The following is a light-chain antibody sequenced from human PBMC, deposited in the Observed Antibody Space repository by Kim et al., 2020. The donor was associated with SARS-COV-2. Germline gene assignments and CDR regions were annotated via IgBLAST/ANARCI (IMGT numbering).Light chain of an antibody. Sequence: SPGERATFSCRASQSVSSSYLAWYQQKPGQAPRLLIYGASSRATGTPDRFSGSGSGTDFTLTISRLEPEDFAVYYCQQYGSSPWTFGQGTKVDIK. CDR2: GAS. CDR3: QQYGSSPWT. V-gene: IGKV3-20*01. CDR1: QSVSSSY. J-gene: IGKJ1*01.